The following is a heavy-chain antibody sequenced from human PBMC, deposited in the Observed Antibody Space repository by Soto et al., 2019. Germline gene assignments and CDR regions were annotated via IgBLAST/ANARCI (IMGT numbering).Heavy chain of an antibody. J-gene: IGHJ3*02. D-gene: IGHD3-3*01. Sequence: EVQLLESGGGLVQPGGSLRLSCAASGFTFSSYAMSWVRQAPGKGLEWVSAISGSGGSTYYADSVKGRFTISRDNSKNTLYLQMNSLSAEDTDVYYCAKEGIFGVFIISFRQSDAFDIWGQGTMVTVSS. CDR1: GFTFSSYA. CDR3: AKEGIFGVFIISFRQSDAFDI. CDR2: ISGSGGST. V-gene: IGHV3-23*01.